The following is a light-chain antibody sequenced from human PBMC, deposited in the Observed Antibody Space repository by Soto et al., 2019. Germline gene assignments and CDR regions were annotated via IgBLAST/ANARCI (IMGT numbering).Light chain of an antibody. CDR3: QQYGSSPPT. CDR2: GVS. V-gene: IGKV3-20*01. J-gene: IGKJ1*01. CDR1: QSVNSNY. Sequence: EIVLTQSPGTLSLSPGERATLSCRASQSVNSNYLAWHQQKPGQAPRLLIYGVSSRATGIPDRFSGSGSGTDFTLTINRLEPEDFALYYCQQYGSSPPTFGQGTKVDIK.